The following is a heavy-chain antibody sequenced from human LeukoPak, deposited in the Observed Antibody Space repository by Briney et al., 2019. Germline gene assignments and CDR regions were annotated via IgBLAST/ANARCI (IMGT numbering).Heavy chain of an antibody. CDR3: AKIPIAVVRGIENY. CDR2: ISGSGGST. CDR1: GFTFSWYA. V-gene: IGHV3-23*01. J-gene: IGHJ4*02. Sequence: GGSLRLSCAASGFTFSWYAMTWVRQAPGKGLEWVSAISGSGGSTYYADSVKGRFTISRDNSKNTLYLQMNGLRAEDTAVYYCAKIPIAVVRGIENYWGQGTLVTVSS. D-gene: IGHD6-19*01.